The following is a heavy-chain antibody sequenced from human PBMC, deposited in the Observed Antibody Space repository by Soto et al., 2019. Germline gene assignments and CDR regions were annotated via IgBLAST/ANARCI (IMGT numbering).Heavy chain of an antibody. CDR2: IYYSGST. CDR1: GGSISSSSYY. CDR3: ARQVAGMDFDY. D-gene: IGHD6-19*01. V-gene: IGHV4-39*01. Sequence: QLQLQESGPGLVKPSETLSLTCTVSGGSISSSSYYWGWIRQPPGKGLEWIGSIYYSGSTYYNPSLKSRVTISVYTSKNQFSLKLSSVTAADTAVYYCARQVAGMDFDYWGQGTLVTVSS. J-gene: IGHJ4*02.